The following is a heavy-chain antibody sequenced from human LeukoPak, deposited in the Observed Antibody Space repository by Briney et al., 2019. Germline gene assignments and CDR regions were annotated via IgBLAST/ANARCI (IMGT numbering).Heavy chain of an antibody. D-gene: IGHD3-9*01. CDR1: GFTFGDYV. CDR2: IRSKGYGGTT. V-gene: IGHV3-49*03. CDR3: TRSYDVLTGYYPPDY. Sequence: GGSLRLSCTASGFTFGDYVMSWFRQAPGKGLEWVGFIRSKGYGGTTQYAASVKGRFTISRDDSKSNAYLQMNSLKTEDTAVYYCTRSYDVLTGYYPPDYWGQGTLVTVSS. J-gene: IGHJ4*02.